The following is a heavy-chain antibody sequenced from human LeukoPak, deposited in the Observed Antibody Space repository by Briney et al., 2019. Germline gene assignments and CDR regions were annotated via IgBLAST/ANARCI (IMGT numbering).Heavy chain of an antibody. Sequence: PGGSLRLSCAASGFTFSSYSMNWVRQAPGKGLEWVSSISSSSSYIYYADSVKGRFTISRDNAKNSLYLQMNSLRAEDTAVYYCARDSVPYTIYDYGDYNPHPDYWGQGTLVTVSS. J-gene: IGHJ4*02. D-gene: IGHD4-17*01. V-gene: IGHV3-21*01. CDR2: ISSSSSYI. CDR1: GFTFSSYS. CDR3: ARDSVPYTIYDYGDYNPHPDY.